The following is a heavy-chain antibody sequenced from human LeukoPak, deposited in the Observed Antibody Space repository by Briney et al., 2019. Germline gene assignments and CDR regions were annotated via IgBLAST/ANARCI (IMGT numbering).Heavy chain of an antibody. V-gene: IGHV3-23*01. D-gene: IGHD3-22*01. J-gene: IGHJ4*02. CDR1: GFTFSSYA. CDR2: ISGSGGST. Sequence: SGGSLRLSCAASGFTFSSYAMSWVRQAPGKGLEWVSAISGSGGSTYYADSVKGRFTISRDNSKNTLYLQMNSLRAEDTAVYYCARADYYDSSGYPYYFDYWGQGTLVTVSS. CDR3: ARADYYDSSGYPYYFDY.